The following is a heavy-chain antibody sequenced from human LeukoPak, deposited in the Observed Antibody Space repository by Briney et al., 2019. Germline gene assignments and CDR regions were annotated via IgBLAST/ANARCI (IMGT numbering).Heavy chain of an antibody. Sequence: PGTSLRPSCADSGFALTRYGMHWVRQSPGKGLEWVALITYDGYYKYYSDSVKGRFTISSDTSKNTLYLQMNSLRAEDTAVYYCARDFSPVVRASLMSYWGQGTLVTVSS. V-gene: IGHV3-30*03. CDR3: ARDFSPVVRASLMSY. D-gene: IGHD3-10*01. J-gene: IGHJ4*02. CDR1: GFALTRYG. CDR2: ITYDGYYK.